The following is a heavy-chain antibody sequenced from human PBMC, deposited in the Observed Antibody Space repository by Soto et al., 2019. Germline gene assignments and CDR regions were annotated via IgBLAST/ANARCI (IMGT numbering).Heavy chain of an antibody. CDR2: ISSNGGST. J-gene: IGHJ4*02. Sequence: GGSLRLSCAASGFTFSSYAMHWVRQAPGKGLEYVSGISSNGGSTYYENSVKGRFTISRDNSKNTLYLQMGSLRAEDMAVYYCARDGYCVSTSCYAGVLDYWGQGTLVTVSS. V-gene: IGHV3-64*01. CDR1: GFTFSSYA. D-gene: IGHD2-2*01. CDR3: ARDGYCVSTSCYAGVLDY.